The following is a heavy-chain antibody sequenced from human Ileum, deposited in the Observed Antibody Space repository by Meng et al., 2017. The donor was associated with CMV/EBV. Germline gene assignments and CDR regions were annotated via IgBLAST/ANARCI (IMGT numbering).Heavy chain of an antibody. J-gene: IGHJ5*02. CDR2: VYSDGSTT. D-gene: IGHD6-13*01. CDR3: AKGGWGSWAPKWLDP. CDR1: GFTFSSYA. V-gene: IGHV3-23*03. Sequence: SGFTFSSYAMGWVRQAPGKGLQWVSVVYSDGSTTYYADSVKGRFTISRDNSKNTLYLQMNNLRADDTAIYYCAKGGWGSWAPKWLDPWGQGTLVTVSS.